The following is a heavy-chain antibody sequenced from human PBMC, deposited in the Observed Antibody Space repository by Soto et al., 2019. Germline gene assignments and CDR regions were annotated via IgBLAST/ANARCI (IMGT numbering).Heavy chain of an antibody. J-gene: IGHJ6*02. Sequence: QVQLQESGPGLVKPSGTLLLTCAVSGGSISSSNWWSWVRQPPGKGLAWIGEIYHSGSTNYNPSLKSRVTISVDKSKNQFSLKLSAVTAADSAVYYGAREGGHYYYGMDVWGQGTTVTVSS. D-gene: IGHD2-15*01. CDR1: GGSISSSNW. CDR3: AREGGHYYYGMDV. V-gene: IGHV4-4*02. CDR2: IYHSGST.